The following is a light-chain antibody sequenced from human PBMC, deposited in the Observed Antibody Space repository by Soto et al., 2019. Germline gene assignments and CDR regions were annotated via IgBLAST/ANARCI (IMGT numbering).Light chain of an antibody. J-gene: IGKJ4*01. CDR2: DAS. CDR3: QQNNKWPPVT. CDR1: QSVSSRY. V-gene: IGKV3D-20*02. Sequence: EIVLTQSPGTLSLSPGERATLSCRASQSVSSRYLAWYQQKPGQAPRLLIYDASNRATGIPDRFSGSVSGTDFTLTISSLQSEDFAFYYCQQNNKWPPVTFGGGTKVEIK.